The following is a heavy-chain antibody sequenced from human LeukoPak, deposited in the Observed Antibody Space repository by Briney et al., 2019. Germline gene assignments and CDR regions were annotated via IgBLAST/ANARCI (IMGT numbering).Heavy chain of an antibody. CDR2: ISSSGSTI. D-gene: IGHD4-17*01. V-gene: IGHV3-11*01. CDR3: ARDPDGDYTFDP. J-gene: IGHJ5*02. Sequence: GGSLRLSCAASGFTFSDYYMSWIRQAPGRGLEWVSYISSSGSTIYYADSVKGRFTISGDNAKNSLYLQMNSLRAEDTAVYYCARDPDGDYTFDPWGQGTLVTVSS. CDR1: GFTFSDYY.